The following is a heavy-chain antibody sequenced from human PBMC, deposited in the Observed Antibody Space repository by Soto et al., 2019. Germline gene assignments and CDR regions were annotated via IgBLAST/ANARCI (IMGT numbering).Heavy chain of an antibody. J-gene: IGHJ2*01. CDR3: ARPHFGDYWDFDL. V-gene: IGHV1-69*08. CDR2: SIPALGTA. Sequence: QDQLVQSGAEVKKPGSSVKVSCKASGGTFSSHTFSWVRQDPGQGLEWMGRSIPALGTATYAQKFQGRVTITADDAATTVYMELNSLRSEDTAVYYCARPHFGDYWDFDLWGRGTLVTVSS. D-gene: IGHD4-17*01. CDR1: GGTFSSHT.